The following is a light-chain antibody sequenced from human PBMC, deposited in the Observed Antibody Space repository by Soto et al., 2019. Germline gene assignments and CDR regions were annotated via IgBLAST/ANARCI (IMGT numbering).Light chain of an antibody. Sequence: EIVLTQSPATLSLSPGERATLSCRASQSVSSYLAWYQQKPGQAPRLLIYDASNRATGIPARFSGSGSGTDFTLTISSLEPEDVAVYYCQQRSNWPPLPFGGGTKVDIK. V-gene: IGKV3-11*01. CDR2: DAS. CDR1: QSVSSY. CDR3: QQRSNWPPLP. J-gene: IGKJ4*01.